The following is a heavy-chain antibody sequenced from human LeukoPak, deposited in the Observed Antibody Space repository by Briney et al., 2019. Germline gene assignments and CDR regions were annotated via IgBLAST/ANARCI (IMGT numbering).Heavy chain of an antibody. CDR1: GNTFTGYY. CDR3: SYLCFGVSDYFDY. V-gene: IGHV1-2*02. J-gene: IGHJ4*02. D-gene: IGHD3-10*01. Sequence: ASVKVSCKASGNTFTGYYIHWVRQAPGQGLEWMGWINPNSGGTKSAQSFQGRVTMTRDTSINTAYMELSRLTSDDTAVYYCSYLCFGVSDYFDYWGQGTLVTVSS. CDR2: INPNSGGT.